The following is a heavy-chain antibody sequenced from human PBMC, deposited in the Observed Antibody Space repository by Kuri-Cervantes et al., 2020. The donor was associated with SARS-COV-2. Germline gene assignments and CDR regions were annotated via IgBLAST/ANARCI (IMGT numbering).Heavy chain of an antibody. CDR2: INPNSGGT. CDR1: GYTFTGYY. D-gene: IGHD3-22*01. V-gene: IGHV1-2*04. CDR3: ATHDSRGYYYDY. J-gene: IGHJ4*02. Sequence: ASVKVSCKASGYTFTGYYMHWVRQAPGQGLEWMGWINPNSGGTNYAQKFQGWVTMTRDTSISTAYMELRSLTSDDTAVYYCATHDSRGYYYDYWGQGTLVTVSS.